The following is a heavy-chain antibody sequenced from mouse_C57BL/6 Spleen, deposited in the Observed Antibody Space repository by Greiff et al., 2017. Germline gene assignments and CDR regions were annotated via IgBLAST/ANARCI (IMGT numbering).Heavy chain of an antibody. D-gene: IGHD2-4*01. V-gene: IGHV2-2*01. CDR2: IWSGGST. CDR3: ARNDYDERGYAMDY. Sequence: QVQLQQSGPGLVQPSQSLSITCTVSGFSLSSYGVHWVRQSPGKGLEWLGVIWSGGSTDYNAAFISRLSISKDNSKSQVFFKMNSLQADDTAIYYCARNDYDERGYAMDYWGQGTSVTVSS. CDR1: GFSLSSYG. J-gene: IGHJ4*01.